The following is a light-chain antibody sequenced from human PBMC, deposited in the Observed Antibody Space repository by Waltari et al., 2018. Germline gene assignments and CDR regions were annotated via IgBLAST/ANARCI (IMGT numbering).Light chain of an antibody. J-gene: IGKJ4*01. V-gene: IGKV3-15*01. CDR1: QTIVDN. CDR3: QQYRHWPLA. CDR2: AAS. Sequence: ETVMTQSPATLSVSPGERVTLSCRASQTIVDNLAWYQQRPGQPPRLLIYAASTRATGVPARFSGGVSGTEFTLTISSLQSEDFAVYYCQQYRHWPLAFGGGTKVEI.